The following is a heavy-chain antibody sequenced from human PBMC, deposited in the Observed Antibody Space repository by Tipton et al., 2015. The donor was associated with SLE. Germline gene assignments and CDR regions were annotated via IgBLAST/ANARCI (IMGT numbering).Heavy chain of an antibody. J-gene: IGHJ4*02. CDR3: AKVRGSSSY. V-gene: IGHV3-23*03. Sequence: SLRLSCAASGFTFGNYAMTWVRQAPGRGLEWVSVVYGGGGTYYADSVRGRFTLSRDNSKNTLYLQMNSLRAEDTAVYYCAKVRGSSSYWGQGTLVTVSS. CDR1: GFTFGNYA. CDR2: VYGGGGT. D-gene: IGHD6-13*01.